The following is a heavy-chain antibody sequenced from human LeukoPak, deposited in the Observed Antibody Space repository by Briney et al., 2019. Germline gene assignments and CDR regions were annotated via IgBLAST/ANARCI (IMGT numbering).Heavy chain of an antibody. CDR2: ISGSAHKI. V-gene: IGHV3-23*01. J-gene: IGHJ4*02. CDR3: AGRPTGYSSGYIH. D-gene: IGHD5-18*01. Sequence: GGSLRLSCAASGFTFSSYSMNWVRQAPGKGLEWVSVISGSAHKIRYADSVKGRFTISRDNSENIVYLQMNNLRVEDTAVYYCAGRPTGYSSGYIHWGQGTLVTVSS. CDR1: GFTFSSYS.